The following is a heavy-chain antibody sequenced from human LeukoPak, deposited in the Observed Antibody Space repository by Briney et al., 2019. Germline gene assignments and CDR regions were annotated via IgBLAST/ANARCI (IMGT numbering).Heavy chain of an antibody. J-gene: IGHJ4*02. Sequence: GGSLRLSRVASGFTFSSYAMGWVRQAPGKGLEWVSAISAGGGSTCYADSVKGRFTISRDNSKNTVYLQMNSLRAEDTAVYYCARGSRRRGLPIYSNSDYLDYWGQGTLVTVSS. CDR1: GFTFSSYA. CDR3: ARGSRRRGLPIYSNSDYLDY. D-gene: IGHD4-11*01. CDR2: ISAGGGST. V-gene: IGHV3-23*01.